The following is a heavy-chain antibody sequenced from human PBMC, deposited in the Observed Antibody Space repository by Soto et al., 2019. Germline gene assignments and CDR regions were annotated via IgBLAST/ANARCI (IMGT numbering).Heavy chain of an antibody. CDR1: GFTFSSYG. CDR3: AKDFSYYGGYFDY. CDR2: ISYDGSNK. J-gene: IGHJ4*02. D-gene: IGHD3-10*01. V-gene: IGHV3-30*18. Sequence: GGSLRLSCAASGFTFSSYGMHWVRQAPGKGLEWVAVISYDGSNKYYADSVKGRFTISRDNSKNTLYLQMNSLRAEDTAVYYCAKDFSYYGGYFDYWGQGTLVTVSS.